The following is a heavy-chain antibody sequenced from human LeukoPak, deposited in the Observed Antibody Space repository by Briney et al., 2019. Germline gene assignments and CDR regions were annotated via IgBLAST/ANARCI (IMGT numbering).Heavy chain of an antibody. CDR3: ARTLGTVTVTGDY. CDR1: GFTFSDYY. V-gene: IGHV3-11*06. Sequence: GGSLRLSCAASGFTFSDYYMSWIRQAPGKGLEWVSYISSSSSYTNYADSVKGRFTISRDNAKNSLYLQMNSLRAEDTAVYYCARTLGTVTVTGDYWGQGTLVTVSS. J-gene: IGHJ4*02. D-gene: IGHD4-17*01. CDR2: ISSSSSYT.